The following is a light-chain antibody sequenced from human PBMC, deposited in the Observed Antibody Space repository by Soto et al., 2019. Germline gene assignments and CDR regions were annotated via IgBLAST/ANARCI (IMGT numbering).Light chain of an antibody. V-gene: IGLV2-11*01. J-gene: IGLJ3*02. Sequence: QSALTQPRSVSGCPGQSVAISCTGTSSDVGGYNYVSWYQQHPGKAPKLVIYDVSKRPSGVPDRFSGSKSANTASLTISGLQAEDEADYYCCSYAGNSLWVFGGGTKLTVL. CDR3: CSYAGNSLWV. CDR1: SSDVGGYNY. CDR2: DVS.